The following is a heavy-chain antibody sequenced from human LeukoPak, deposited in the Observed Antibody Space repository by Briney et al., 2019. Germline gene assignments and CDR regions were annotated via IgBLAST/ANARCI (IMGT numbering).Heavy chain of an antibody. D-gene: IGHD2-8*01. CDR1: GGSISSGTYY. Sequence: SETLSLTCIVSGGSISSGTYYWGWIRQHPGKGLEWIGYIYDSGSTYYSPSLKSRVTISADTSKNQFSLRLSSVTAADTAVYYCARDLDGTNHFDFWGQGTLVTVSS. CDR3: ARDLDGTNHFDF. CDR2: IYDSGST. J-gene: IGHJ4*02. V-gene: IGHV4-31*03.